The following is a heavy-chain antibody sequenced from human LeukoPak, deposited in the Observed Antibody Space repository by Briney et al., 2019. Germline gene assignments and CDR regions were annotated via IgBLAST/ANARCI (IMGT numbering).Heavy chain of an antibody. J-gene: IGHJ4*02. CDR3: ARASSDYGDYYFDY. CDR1: GGSISSGGDY. CDR2: IYYSGST. V-gene: IGHV4-31*03. D-gene: IGHD4-17*01. Sequence: PSETLSLTCTVSGGSISSGGDYWNWIRQHPGKGLEWIGYIYYSGSTYYNPSLKSRVTISVDTSKNQFSLKLSSVTAADTAVYYCARASSDYGDYYFDYWGQGTLVTVSS.